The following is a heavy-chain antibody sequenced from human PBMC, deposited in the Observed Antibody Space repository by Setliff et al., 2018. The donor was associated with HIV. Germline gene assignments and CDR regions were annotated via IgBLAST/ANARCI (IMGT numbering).Heavy chain of an antibody. J-gene: IGHJ4*02. CDR1: DASISTGDYY. D-gene: IGHD3-9*01. CDR2: IYKNGNV. V-gene: IGHV4-30-4*08. CDR3: ASVRTGYYRIRDY. Sequence: SETLSLTCTVSDASISTGDYYWSWIRQSPGQGLEWIGYIYKNGNVYYNPSFKSRFTISIDTSKNQFSLKLTSVTAADTAMYYCASVRTGYYRIRDYWGQGTLVTVSP.